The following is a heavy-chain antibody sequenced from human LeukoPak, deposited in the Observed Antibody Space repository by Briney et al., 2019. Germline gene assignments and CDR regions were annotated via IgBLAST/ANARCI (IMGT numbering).Heavy chain of an antibody. CDR2: MWYDGSNE. Sequence: GGSLRLSCAASGFAFSRYGMHWLRQAPGTGLEWVAVMWYDGSNEAYADSVRGRFTISRDNSKNTLYLQMNSLRAEDTAVYYCAKEHDYGDYYFDYWGQGTLVTVSS. V-gene: IGHV3-33*06. J-gene: IGHJ4*02. D-gene: IGHD4-17*01. CDR3: AKEHDYGDYYFDY. CDR1: GFAFSRYG.